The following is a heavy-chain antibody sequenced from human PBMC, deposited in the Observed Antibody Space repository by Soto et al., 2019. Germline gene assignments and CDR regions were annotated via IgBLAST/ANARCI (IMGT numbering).Heavy chain of an antibody. D-gene: IGHD1-1*01. CDR3: VRDGTKTLRDWFDP. CDR2: IYATGAT. Sequence: SETLSLTCTVSGASISGFYWSWIRKSAGKGLEWIGRIYATGATDYNPSLKSRVMMSVDTSKKQFSLKLRSVTAADTAVYYCVRDGTKTLRDWFDPWGQGMSVTVSS. J-gene: IGHJ5*02. CDR1: GASISGFY. V-gene: IGHV4-4*07.